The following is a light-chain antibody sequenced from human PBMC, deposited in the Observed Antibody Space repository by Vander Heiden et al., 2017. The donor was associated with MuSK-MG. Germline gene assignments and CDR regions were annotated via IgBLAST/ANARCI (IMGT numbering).Light chain of an antibody. CDR3: QAWNSRTVF. CDR1: KLGGKY. Sequence: SYELTQPPSVSVSPGQTATITCSGDKLGGKYVCWYQQKPGQSPGLIIYQNNKRSPGIPERFSGSRSGNTATLTISGTQAMDEADYYCQAWNSRTVFFGGGTKVTVL. J-gene: IGLJ2*01. CDR2: QNN. V-gene: IGLV3-1*01.